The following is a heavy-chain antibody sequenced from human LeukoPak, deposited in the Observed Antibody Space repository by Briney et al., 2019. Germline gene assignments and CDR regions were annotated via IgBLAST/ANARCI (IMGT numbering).Heavy chain of an antibody. V-gene: IGHV4-39*07. CDR3: ARVGMATGDSGDY. CDR2: IYDSATT. CDR1: GGSISSSNSY. D-gene: IGHD5-24*01. Sequence: SETLSLTCTVSGGSISSSNSYWGWIRQPPGKGLEWIGSIYDSATTHFNPSLKSRVTISVDTSKNQFSLKMRSVTAADTAVYYCARVGMATGDSGDYWGQGTLVTVSS. J-gene: IGHJ4*02.